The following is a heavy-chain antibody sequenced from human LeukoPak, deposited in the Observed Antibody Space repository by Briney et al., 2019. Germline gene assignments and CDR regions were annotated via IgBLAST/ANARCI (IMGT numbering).Heavy chain of an antibody. J-gene: IGHJ4*02. CDR2: ISSSGSTM. D-gene: IGHD1-26*01. Sequence: GGSLRLSCAASGFTFSSYEMNWVRQAPGKGLEWVSYISSSGSTMYYADSVKGRFTISRDNAKNSLYLQMNSLRAEDTAVYYCASMGVFDYWGQGTLVTVSS. V-gene: IGHV3-48*03. CDR3: ASMGVFDY. CDR1: GFTFSSYE.